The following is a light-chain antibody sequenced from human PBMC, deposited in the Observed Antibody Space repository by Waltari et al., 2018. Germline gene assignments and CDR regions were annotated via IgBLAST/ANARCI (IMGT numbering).Light chain of an antibody. Sequence: SPGLTQPPSVSVSPGQAATLTCSCSALTDTYIYWFQQKSGQAPVVVIRRNTGRPSGIPERFSASDSGTTGTLVISGVEEEDEADYYCQSADDSGNNVLFGGGTKLTVL. V-gene: IGLV3-25*03. CDR1: ALTDTY. J-gene: IGLJ2*01. CDR3: QSADDSGNNVL. CDR2: RNT.